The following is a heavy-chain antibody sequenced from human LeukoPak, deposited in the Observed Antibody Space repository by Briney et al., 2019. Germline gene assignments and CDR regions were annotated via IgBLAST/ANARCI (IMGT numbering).Heavy chain of an antibody. J-gene: IGHJ4*02. CDR3: ARPYYDIWSAYVY. V-gene: IGHV3-64*01. CDR1: GFTFSSYA. CDR2: ISNGGGST. D-gene: IGHD3-3*01. Sequence: QSGGSLRLSSAASGFTFSSYAMHWVRQAPGKGLEYVSAISNGGGSTHYANSVKGRFTISRDNSKNTLYLQMGSLRAEDMAVYYCARPYYDIWSAYVYWGQGTLVTVSS.